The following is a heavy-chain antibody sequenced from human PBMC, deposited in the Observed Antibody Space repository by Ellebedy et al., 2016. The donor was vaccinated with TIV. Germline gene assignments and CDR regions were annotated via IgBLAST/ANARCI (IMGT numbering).Heavy chain of an antibody. CDR1: GFTFNSYA. CDR3: AKETRGAVAEANSYYYYYGMDV. V-gene: IGHV3-23*01. J-gene: IGHJ6*02. CDR2: IYAGGNEP. Sequence: GESLKISCAASGFTFNSYAMAWVRQTPGKGLEWVSGIYAGGNEPHYADSVKGRFTLSRDNSKNTLYLQMNSLRAEDTAVYYCAKETRGAVAEANSYYYYYGMDVWGQGTTVTVSS. D-gene: IGHD6-19*01.